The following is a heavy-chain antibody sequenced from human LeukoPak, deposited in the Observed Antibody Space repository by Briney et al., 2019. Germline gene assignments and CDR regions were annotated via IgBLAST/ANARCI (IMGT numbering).Heavy chain of an antibody. CDR3: ARGGYYGSGNDFRFDP. D-gene: IGHD3-10*01. CDR1: GGSISSGSYY. Sequence: PSETLSLTCTVSGGSISSGSYYWSWIRQSPGKGLECIGYIHYTGSTNYNPSLKSRVTISVETSKNQFSLKLKSVTAADTVVYYCARGGYYGSGNDFRFDPWGQGTLVTVSS. J-gene: IGHJ5*02. CDR2: IHYTGST. V-gene: IGHV4-61*01.